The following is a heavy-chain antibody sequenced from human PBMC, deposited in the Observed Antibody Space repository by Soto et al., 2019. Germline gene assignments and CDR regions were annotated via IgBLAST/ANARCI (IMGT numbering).Heavy chain of an antibody. CDR2: INPSGGST. V-gene: IGHV1-46*03. CDR1: GYTFTSYY. CDR3: ARDHTGGPYDFWSGYFDY. D-gene: IGHD3-3*01. J-gene: IGHJ4*02. Sequence: ASVKVSCKASGYTFTSYYMYWVRQAPGQGLEWMGIINPSGGSTSYAQKFQGRVTMTRDTSTSTVYMELSSLRSEDTAVYYCARDHTGGPYDFWSGYFDYWGQG.